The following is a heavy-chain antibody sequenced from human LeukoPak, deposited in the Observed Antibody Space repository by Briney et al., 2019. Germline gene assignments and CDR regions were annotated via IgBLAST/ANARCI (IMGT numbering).Heavy chain of an antibody. CDR1: GFTFSSNY. V-gene: IGHV3-53*01. Sequence: GGSLRLSCAASGFTFSSNYMSWVRQAPGKGLEWVSVIYSGGSTYYADSVKGRFTISRDNSKNTLYLQMNSLRAEDTAVYYCAKERSDNYEYFDYWGQGTLVTVSS. J-gene: IGHJ4*02. CDR2: IYSGGST. D-gene: IGHD3-22*01. CDR3: AKERSDNYEYFDY.